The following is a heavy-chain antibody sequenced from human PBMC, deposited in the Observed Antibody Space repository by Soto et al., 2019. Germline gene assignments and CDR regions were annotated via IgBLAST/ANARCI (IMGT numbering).Heavy chain of an antibody. CDR3: ERDLAAAGPFDC. Sequence: QVKLVQSGAEVKKPGASVKVSCKASGYTFTNYAFSWVRQAPGQGLEWMGWISAYNGNTNYPQKLQGRVTMTTDTSTGTAYMELRSLRSDGTAVYYSERDLAAAGPFDCWGQGTLVTVSS. CDR1: GYTFTNYA. V-gene: IGHV1-18*01. J-gene: IGHJ4*02. D-gene: IGHD6-13*01. CDR2: ISAYNGNT.